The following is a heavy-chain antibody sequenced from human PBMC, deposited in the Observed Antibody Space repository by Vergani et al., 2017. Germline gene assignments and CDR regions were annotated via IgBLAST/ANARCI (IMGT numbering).Heavy chain of an antibody. CDR3: AGGRSGSFDI. D-gene: IGHD1-26*01. CDR2: IKHSGST. CDR1: GGSFSGYY. V-gene: IGHV4-34*01. J-gene: IGHJ3*02. Sequence: QVQLQQCGEGLLKPPGTLSLTCAVYGGSFSGYYWSWIRQPPGKGLEWIGEIKHSGSTNYNPSLKSRVTITVHTSTNQFSLKLSSVTAADTAGYYFAGGRSGSFDIWGQGTMVTVSS.